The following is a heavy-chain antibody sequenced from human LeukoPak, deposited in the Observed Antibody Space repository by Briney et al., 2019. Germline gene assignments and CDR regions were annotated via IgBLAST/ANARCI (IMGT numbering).Heavy chain of an antibody. D-gene: IGHD2/OR15-2a*01. CDR3: ARDFLRRGYFDS. CDR1: GGSRISGQYD. Sequence: SETLSLTCTVSGGSRISGQYDWSWIRQHPGKGLEYIGHISDNGYTYYNPSLMSRVDISIDTSENQFSLSLSSVTAADTAMYYCARDFLRRGYFDSWGQGTLVTVSS. J-gene: IGHJ4*02. CDR2: ISDNGYT. V-gene: IGHV4-31*03.